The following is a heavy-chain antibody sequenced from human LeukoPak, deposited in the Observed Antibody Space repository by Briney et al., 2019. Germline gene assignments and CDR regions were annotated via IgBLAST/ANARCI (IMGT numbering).Heavy chain of an antibody. D-gene: IGHD3-22*01. V-gene: IGHV1-69*13. CDR2: IIPIFGTA. CDR3: ARSDSSGYYNWFDP. Sequence: ASVKVSCKASGGTFISYAISWVRQAPGQGLEWMGGIIPIFGTANYAQKFQGRVTITADESTSTAYMELSSLRSEDTAVYYCARSDSSGYYNWFDPWGQGTLVTVSS. J-gene: IGHJ5*02. CDR1: GGTFISYA.